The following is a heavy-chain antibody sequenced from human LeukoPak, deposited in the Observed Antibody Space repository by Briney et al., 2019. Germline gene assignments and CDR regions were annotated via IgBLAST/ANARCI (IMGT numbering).Heavy chain of an antibody. D-gene: IGHD6-19*01. CDR3: AKDYCSSAICPADY. Sequence: GGSLRLSCTASGFTFSSHAMSWVRQAAGKRLEWVSSISASGGTTFHSGSVKGRFTISRDISKKVLYLQMNGLRVEDTAIYYCAKDYCSSAICPADYWGQGTQVTVSS. CDR1: GFTFSSHA. V-gene: IGHV3-23*01. J-gene: IGHJ4*02. CDR2: ISASGGTT.